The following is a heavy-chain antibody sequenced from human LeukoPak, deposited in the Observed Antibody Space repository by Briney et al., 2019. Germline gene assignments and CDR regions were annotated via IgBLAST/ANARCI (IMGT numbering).Heavy chain of an antibody. CDR1: GGSFSNYY. Sequence: SETLSLTCTVSGGSFSNYYWSWIRQPAGKGLEWIGRIYTSGSTNYNPPVKSRVTMSVDTSNNQFSLKLTSATAADTAVYYCARQPPQYYGMDVWGQGTTVTVSS. J-gene: IGHJ6*02. CDR3: ARQPPQYYGMDV. D-gene: IGHD1-14*01. CDR2: IYTSGST. V-gene: IGHV4-4*07.